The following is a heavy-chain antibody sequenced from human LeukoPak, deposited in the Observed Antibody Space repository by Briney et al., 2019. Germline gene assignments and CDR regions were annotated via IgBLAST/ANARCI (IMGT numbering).Heavy chain of an antibody. CDR2: IKGDGST. CDR1: GFTFSTYW. CDR3: ARAPSEIGGYYPEYFRH. Sequence: GGSLRLSCAASGFTFSTYWMHWVRQAPGKGLVWGSRIKGDGSTNYADSVKGRFTISRDNAKNTVSLQMNSLRPEDTGVYYCARAPSEIGGYYPEYFRHWGQGTLVTVSS. D-gene: IGHD3-22*01. V-gene: IGHV3-74*01. J-gene: IGHJ1*01.